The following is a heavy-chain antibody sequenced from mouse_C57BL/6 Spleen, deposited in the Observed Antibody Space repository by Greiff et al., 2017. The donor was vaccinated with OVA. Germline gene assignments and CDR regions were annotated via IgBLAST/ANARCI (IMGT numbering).Heavy chain of an antibody. CDR3: ASLYGYGVDYFDY. CDR2: ISDGGSYN. Sequence: EVKVVESGGGLVKPGGSLKLSCAASGFTFSSYAMSWVRQTPEKRLEWVATISDGGSYNYYPDNVKGRFTISRDNAKKDLYLQMSHLKSEDTAMYSCASLYGYGVDYFDYWGQGTTLTVSS. CDR1: GFTFSSYA. V-gene: IGHV5-4*03. J-gene: IGHJ2*01. D-gene: IGHD2-2*01.